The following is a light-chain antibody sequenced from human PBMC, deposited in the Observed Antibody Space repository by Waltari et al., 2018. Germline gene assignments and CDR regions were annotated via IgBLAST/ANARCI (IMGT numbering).Light chain of an antibody. CDR2: WAS. J-gene: IGKJ2*01. CDR1: QSVLYSSNNKNY. V-gene: IGKV4-1*01. Sequence: DIVMTQSPDSLAVSLGERATINCKSSQSVLYSSNNKNYFAWYQQKPGQPPRLLIYWASTRESVVPDRFSGSGSGTDFTLTISSLQAEDVAVYYCQQYYSIPYTFGQGTKLEIK. CDR3: QQYYSIPYT.